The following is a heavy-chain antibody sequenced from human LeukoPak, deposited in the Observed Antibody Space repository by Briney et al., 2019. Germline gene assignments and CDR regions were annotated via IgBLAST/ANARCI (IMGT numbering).Heavy chain of an antibody. CDR3: AKGKRIQLWLTFDY. J-gene: IGHJ4*02. D-gene: IGHD5-18*01. V-gene: IGHV3-43*02. Sequence: GGSLRLSCAASGFAFADYAMHWVRQIPGKGLECVAHIHADGGRTFYADSVKGRFTVSRDNGKNSLFLQMNSLRAEDTALYYCAKGKRIQLWLTFDYWGQGTLVTVSS. CDR2: IHADGGRT. CDR1: GFAFADYA.